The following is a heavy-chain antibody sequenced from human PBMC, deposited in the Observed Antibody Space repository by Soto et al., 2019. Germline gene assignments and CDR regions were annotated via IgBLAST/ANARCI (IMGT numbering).Heavy chain of an antibody. Sequence: EVQLLESGGGLVQPGGSLRLSCAASGFTFSSYAMSWVRQAPGKVLEWVSAISGSGGSTYYSDSVKGRFTISRDNSKHTLYLQMHSLRAEDTAVYYCAKDPGTWRPSNSPDYLDYCGQGTLVTVSS. CDR3: AKDPGTWRPSNSPDYLDY. J-gene: IGHJ4*02. CDR1: GFTFSSYA. V-gene: IGHV3-23*01. D-gene: IGHD4-4*01. CDR2: ISGSGGST.